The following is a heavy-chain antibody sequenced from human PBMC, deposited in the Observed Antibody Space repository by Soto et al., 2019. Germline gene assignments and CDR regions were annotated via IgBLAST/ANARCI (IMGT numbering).Heavy chain of an antibody. D-gene: IGHD4-4*01. V-gene: IGHV4-4*02. CDR2: IYHSGST. Sequence: PSETLSLTCAVSGGSISSSNWWSWVRQPPGKGLEWIGEIYHSGSTNYNPSLKSRVTISVDKSKNQFSLKLSSVTAADTAVYYCARVSTTVTTFYYYYGMDVWGQGTTVTAP. CDR1: GGSISSSNW. CDR3: ARVSTTVTTFYYYYGMDV. J-gene: IGHJ6*02.